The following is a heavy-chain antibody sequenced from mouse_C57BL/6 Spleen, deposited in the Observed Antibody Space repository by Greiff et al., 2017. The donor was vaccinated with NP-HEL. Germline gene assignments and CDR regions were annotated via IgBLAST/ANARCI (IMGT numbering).Heavy chain of an antibody. V-gene: IGHV1-22*01. CDR3: ARSAYYSNSYFDY. D-gene: IGHD2-5*01. CDR2: INPNNGGS. J-gene: IGHJ2*01. CDR1: GYTFTDYN. Sequence: VQLQQSGPELVKPGASVKMSCKASGYTFTDYNMHWVKQSHGKSLEWIGYINPNNGGSSYNQKFKGKATLTVNKSSSSAYMELRSLTSEDSAVYDCARSAYYSNSYFDYWGQGTTLTVSS.